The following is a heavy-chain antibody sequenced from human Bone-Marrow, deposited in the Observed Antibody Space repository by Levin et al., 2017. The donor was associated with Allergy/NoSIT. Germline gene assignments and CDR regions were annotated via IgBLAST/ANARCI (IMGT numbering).Heavy chain of an antibody. Sequence: GESLKISCAASEFTFSLFAMHWIRQAPGKGLEWVAVIWSDASGEYYGDSVKGRFVISRDNSKNMVFLQMNSLRPEDTAVYYCARGYGANSGGYFDYWGQGTLVTVSS. CDR1: EFTFSLFA. CDR2: IWSDASGE. CDR3: ARGYGANSGGYFDY. V-gene: IGHV3-33*01. D-gene: IGHD4-23*01. J-gene: IGHJ4*02.